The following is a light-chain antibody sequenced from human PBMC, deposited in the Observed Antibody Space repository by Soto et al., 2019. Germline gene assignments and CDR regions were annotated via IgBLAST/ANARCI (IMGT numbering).Light chain of an antibody. V-gene: IGKV3-15*01. Sequence: EIELTQSPATLSVSAGGTVTLSCRASQSIRTNVAWYQQIPGQAPRLLVYGASTRATGVPARFSGSGSGIEFTPNISSLQSQDSAFYYCQQYFNWPLTWTFGPGTKVQIK. CDR1: QSIRTN. J-gene: IGKJ1*01. CDR3: QQYFNWPLTWT. CDR2: GAS.